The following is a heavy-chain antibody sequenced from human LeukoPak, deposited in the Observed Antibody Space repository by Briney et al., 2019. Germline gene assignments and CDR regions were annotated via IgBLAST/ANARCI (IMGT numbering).Heavy chain of an antibody. D-gene: IGHD2-15*01. CDR3: ARDQSVGYCSGGSCYSGFDP. Sequence: GASVKVSCKASGYTFTSYYMHWVRQAPGQGLEWMGIINPSGGSTSYAQKFQGRVTMTRDTSTSTVYMELSSLRSDDTAVYYCARDQSVGYCSGGSCYSGFDPWGQGTLVTVSS. V-gene: IGHV1-46*01. CDR2: INPSGGST. CDR1: GYTFTSYY. J-gene: IGHJ5*02.